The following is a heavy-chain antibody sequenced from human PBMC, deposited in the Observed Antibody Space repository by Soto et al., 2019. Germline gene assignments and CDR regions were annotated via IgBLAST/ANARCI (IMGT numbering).Heavy chain of an antibody. D-gene: IGHD3-16*01. Sequence: EVQLLESGGGLVQPGGSLRLSCAASGFTFSSYAMSWVRQAPGKGLEWVSAISGSGGSTYYADSVKGRFTISRDTSKNTLYLQMNSLRAEDTAVYYCAKVVGRVGGAFDIWGQGTMVTVSS. V-gene: IGHV3-23*01. CDR3: AKVVGRVGGAFDI. CDR1: GFTFSSYA. J-gene: IGHJ3*02. CDR2: ISGSGGST.